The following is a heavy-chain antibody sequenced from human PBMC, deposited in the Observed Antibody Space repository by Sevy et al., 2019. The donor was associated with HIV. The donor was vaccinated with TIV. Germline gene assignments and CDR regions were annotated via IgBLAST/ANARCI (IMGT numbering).Heavy chain of an antibody. CDR2: INPSGGST. CDR3: ARDLTIFGVIPDY. V-gene: IGHV1-46*02. D-gene: IGHD3-3*01. Sequence: ASVKVSCKASGYTFNNYYMHWVRQAPGQGLEWMGIINPSGGSTSYPQKFQGRVTMTRDTSTSIVYMELSSLRSEDTAVYYCARDLTIFGVIPDYWGQGTLVTVSS. J-gene: IGHJ4*02. CDR1: GYTFNNYY.